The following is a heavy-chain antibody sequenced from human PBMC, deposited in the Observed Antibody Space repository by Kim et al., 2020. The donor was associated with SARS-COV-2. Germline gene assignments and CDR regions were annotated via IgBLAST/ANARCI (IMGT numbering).Heavy chain of an antibody. V-gene: IGHV4-4*07. Sequence: YTPSLKSRVIMSVDISKTQFSLKLRSMTAADTAVYYCARDVGGWHYFDYWGQGTLVTVSS. D-gene: IGHD3-10*01. J-gene: IGHJ4*02. CDR3: ARDVGGWHYFDY.